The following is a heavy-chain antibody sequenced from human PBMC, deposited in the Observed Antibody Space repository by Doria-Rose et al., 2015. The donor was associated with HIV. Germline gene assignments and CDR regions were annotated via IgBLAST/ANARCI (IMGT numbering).Heavy chain of an antibody. V-gene: IGHV4-34*01. CDR3: ARGLLRGGWNDVDYYYGMDV. CDR2: INHSGST. CDR1: GGSFSGYY. J-gene: IGHJ6*02. Sequence: QVQLQESGAGLVKPSETLSFTCAVFGGSFSGYYWSWIRQPPGKGLEWIGEINHSGSTNYRKSLKSRVTISLDTSKNLFSLKLSSVTAADTAVYYCARGLLRGGWNDVDYYYGMDVWGQGTTVTVSS. D-gene: IGHD1-1*01.